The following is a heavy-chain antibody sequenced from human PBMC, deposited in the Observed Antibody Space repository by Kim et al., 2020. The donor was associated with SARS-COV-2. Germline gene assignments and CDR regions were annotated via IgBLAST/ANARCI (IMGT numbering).Heavy chain of an antibody. CDR3: TRERDILYYYDSSGYYRVGEYYYYYGMDV. Sequence: GGSLRLSCTASGFTFGDYAMSWVRQAPGKGLEWVGFIRSKAYGGTTEYAASVKGRFTISRDDSKSIAYLQMNSLKTEDTAVYYCTRERDILYYYDSSGYYRVGEYYYYYGMDVWGQGTTVTVSS. D-gene: IGHD3-22*01. CDR1: GFTFGDYA. V-gene: IGHV3-49*04. J-gene: IGHJ6*02. CDR2: IRSKAYGGTT.